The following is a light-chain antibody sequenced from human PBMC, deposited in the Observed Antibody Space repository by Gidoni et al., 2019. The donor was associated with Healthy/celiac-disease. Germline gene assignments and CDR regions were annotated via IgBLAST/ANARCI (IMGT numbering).Light chain of an antibody. V-gene: IGKV3-15*01. Sequence: EIVMTQSPATLSVSPGERATLSCRASQSVSSNLAWYQQQPGQAPRLLIYGASTRATGSPARFSGSGSGTELTLTISSLQSEDFAVYYCQQYNNWPRTFGQGTKVEIK. CDR1: QSVSSN. J-gene: IGKJ1*01. CDR2: GAS. CDR3: QQYNNWPRT.